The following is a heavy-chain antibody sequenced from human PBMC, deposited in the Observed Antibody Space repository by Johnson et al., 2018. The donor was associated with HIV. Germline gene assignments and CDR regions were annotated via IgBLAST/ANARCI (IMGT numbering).Heavy chain of an antibody. CDR1: GFTFSSYG. V-gene: IGHV3-23*04. CDR2: ISGSGGST. CDR3: ARRDAALVTAAFDI. J-gene: IGHJ3*02. D-gene: IGHD5-18*01. Sequence: VQLVESGGGVVQPGRSLRLSCAASGFTFSSYGMHWVRQAPGKGLEWVSAISGSGGSTYYADSVKGRFTISRDISKNTLSLQMNSLRAEDTAVYYCARRDAALVTAAFDIWGRGTMVTVSS.